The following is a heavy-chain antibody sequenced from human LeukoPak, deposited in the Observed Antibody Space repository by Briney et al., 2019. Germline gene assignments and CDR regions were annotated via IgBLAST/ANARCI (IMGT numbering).Heavy chain of an antibody. D-gene: IGHD2-15*01. CDR2: ISGDGGTT. Sequence: GRSLRLSCAASGFTFSSYAMTWVRQAPGKGLEWVSVISGDGGTTFYADSVKGRFTISRDNSKNTLYMEMNSLRAEDTAVYYCAKESYCSSGRCFFFENWGQGTLVTVSS. J-gene: IGHJ4*02. V-gene: IGHV3-23*01. CDR1: GFTFSSYA. CDR3: AKESYCSSGRCFFFEN.